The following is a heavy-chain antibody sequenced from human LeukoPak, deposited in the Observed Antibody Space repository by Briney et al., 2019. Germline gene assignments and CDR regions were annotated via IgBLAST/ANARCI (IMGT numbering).Heavy chain of an antibody. CDR2: ISYDGSNK. J-gene: IGHJ3*02. CDR3: ARDPMITFGGVIVYAFDI. CDR1: GFTFSSYA. V-gene: IGHV3-30-3*01. D-gene: IGHD3-16*02. Sequence: PGRSLRLSCAASGFTFSSYAMHWVRQAPGKGLEWVAVISYDGSNKYYADSVKGRFTISRDNSKNTLYLQMNSLRAEDTAVYYCARDPMITFGGVIVYAFDIWGQGTMVTVSS.